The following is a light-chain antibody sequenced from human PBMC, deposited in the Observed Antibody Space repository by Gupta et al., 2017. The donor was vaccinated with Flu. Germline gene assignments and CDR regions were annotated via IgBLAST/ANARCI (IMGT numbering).Light chain of an antibody. CDR2: DAS. J-gene: IGKJ3*01. Sequence: DIQMTQSPSSLSASVGDRVTITCQASKDISNYLNWYQQKPGKVPKLLIYDASNLETGVPSRFSGSGSGTDFTFTISSLQPEDIATYYCQQYDNLPLFTFGPGTKVDIK. CDR3: QQYDNLPLFT. CDR1: KDISNY. V-gene: IGKV1-33*01.